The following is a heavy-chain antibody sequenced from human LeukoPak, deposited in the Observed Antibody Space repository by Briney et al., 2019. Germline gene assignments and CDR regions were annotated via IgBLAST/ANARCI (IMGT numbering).Heavy chain of an antibody. V-gene: IGHV3-23*01. J-gene: IGHJ4*02. D-gene: IGHD3-10*01. CDR3: AKSYASGSFYDY. Sequence: GGTLRLSCAASGFTFSNYGMSWVRQSPGKGLEWVSRVSGSGGRTYYADSVKGRFTISRDNSKNTLSLQMNNLRADDTAVYYRAKSYASGSFYDYWGQGTLVTVSS. CDR1: GFTFSNYG. CDR2: VSGSGGRT.